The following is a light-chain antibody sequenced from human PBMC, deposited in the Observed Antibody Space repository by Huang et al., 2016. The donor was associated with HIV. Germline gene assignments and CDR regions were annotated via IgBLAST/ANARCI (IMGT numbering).Light chain of an antibody. J-gene: IGKJ3*01. V-gene: IGKV1-9*01. CDR1: QDISSY. Sequence: IQLTQSPSSLSAAVGDRVTITCRASQDISSYLAWYQQKPGKAPNLLIYGASTLQSGVPSRFSGRGSGTVFIRTISNLQPEDFATYYCQQFDSFLFGPGTKVDVK. CDR3: QQFDSFL. CDR2: GAS.